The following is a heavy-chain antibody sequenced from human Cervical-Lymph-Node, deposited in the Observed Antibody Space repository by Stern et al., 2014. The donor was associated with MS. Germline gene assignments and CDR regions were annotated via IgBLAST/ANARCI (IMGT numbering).Heavy chain of an antibody. D-gene: IGHD2/OR15-2a*01. J-gene: IGHJ4*02. CDR3: ARAAYSTSSYNY. CDR1: GGTFSNHV. Sequence: QVQLMQSGAEVKKPGSSVKVSCKASGGTFSNHVISWVRQAPGQGLEWMGGTIPIFGKAIYAQKFPGRVTITADESTRAAYMELSSLRSEDTAVYYCARAAYSTSSYNYWGQGTLVTVSA. CDR2: TIPIFGKA. V-gene: IGHV1-69*01.